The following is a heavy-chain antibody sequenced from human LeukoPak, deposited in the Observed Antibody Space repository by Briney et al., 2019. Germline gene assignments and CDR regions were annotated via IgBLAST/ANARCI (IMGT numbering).Heavy chain of an antibody. D-gene: IGHD3-10*01. J-gene: IGHJ5*02. CDR3: ARDRYYGSGSYYTNWFDP. CDR1: GGSISSYY. Sequence: SETLSLTCTVSGGSISSYYWSWIRQPPGKGLEWIGYIYYSGSTNYNPSLKSRVTISVDTSKNQFSLKLSSVPAADTAVYYCARDRYYGSGSYYTNWFDPWGQGTLVTVSS. V-gene: IGHV4-59*01. CDR2: IYYSGST.